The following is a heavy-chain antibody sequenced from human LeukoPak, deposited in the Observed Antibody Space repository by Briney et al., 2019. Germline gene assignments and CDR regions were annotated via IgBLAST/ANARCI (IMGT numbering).Heavy chain of an antibody. J-gene: IGHJ4*02. D-gene: IGHD5-18*01. CDR2: ISYDGSNK. Sequence: PGRSLRLSCAASGFTFSSYAMHWVRQAPGKGLAWVAVISYDGSNKYYADSVKGRFTISRDNSKNTLYLQMNSLRAEDTAVYYCARDRGIQLWLYYFDYWGQGTLVTVSS. V-gene: IGHV3-30-3*01. CDR3: ARDRGIQLWLYYFDY. CDR1: GFTFSSYA.